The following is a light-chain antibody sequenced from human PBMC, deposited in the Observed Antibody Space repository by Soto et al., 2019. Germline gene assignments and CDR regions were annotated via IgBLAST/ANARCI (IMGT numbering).Light chain of an antibody. V-gene: IGKV1-33*01. CDR2: GAS. J-gene: IGKJ4*01. CDR1: QDISNY. CDR3: QQYDNRLFT. Sequence: DIQMTQSPSSLSASVGDRVTITCQASQDISNYLNWYQQKPGKAPKLLIYGASNLETGVPSRFSGSGSGTDFTFTISSLQPEDIPTYYCQQYDNRLFTFGGGTRVEIK.